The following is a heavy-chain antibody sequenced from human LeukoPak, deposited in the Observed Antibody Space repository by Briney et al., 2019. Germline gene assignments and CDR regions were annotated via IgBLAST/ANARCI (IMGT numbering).Heavy chain of an antibody. V-gene: IGHV3-21*01. CDR1: GFSFSSYS. Sequence: PGGSLRLSCAASGFSFSSYSMNWVRQAPGKGLEWVSSISSSSSYIYYADSVKGRFTISRDNAKNSLYLQMNSLRAEDTAVYYCAGDYCSGGSCYFDYWGQGTLVIVSS. CDR2: ISSSSSYI. J-gene: IGHJ4*02. CDR3: AGDYCSGGSCYFDY. D-gene: IGHD2-15*01.